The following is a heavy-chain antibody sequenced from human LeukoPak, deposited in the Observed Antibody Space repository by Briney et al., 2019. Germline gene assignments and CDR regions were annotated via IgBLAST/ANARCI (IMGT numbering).Heavy chain of an antibody. CDR1: GFTFSSYA. CDR2: ISGSGFTT. V-gene: IGHV3-23*01. CDR3: AKDRDVVITTASDY. J-gene: IGHJ4*02. Sequence: PGGSLRLSCAASGFTFSSYAMSWVRQAPGKGLEWVSGISGSGFTTYYADSVKGRFTISRDNSENTLYLQMNSLRAEDTAVYYCAKDRDVVITTASDYWGQGTLVTVSS. D-gene: IGHD3-22*01.